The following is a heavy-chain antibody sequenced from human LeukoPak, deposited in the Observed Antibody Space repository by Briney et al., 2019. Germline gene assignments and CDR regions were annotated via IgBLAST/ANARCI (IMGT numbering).Heavy chain of an antibody. CDR1: GGSISSGGYY. J-gene: IGHJ2*01. D-gene: IGHD3-3*01. CDR3: ARHYDFWSGYHSWYFDL. V-gene: IGHV4-61*08. CDR2: CYYSGST. Sequence: SQTLSLTCTVSGGSISSGGYYWSWIRQPPGKGLEWIGFCYYSGSTNYNPSLKSRVTMSVDTSKNQFSLKLISVTAADTAVYYCARHYDFWSGYHSWYFDLWGRGTLVTVSS.